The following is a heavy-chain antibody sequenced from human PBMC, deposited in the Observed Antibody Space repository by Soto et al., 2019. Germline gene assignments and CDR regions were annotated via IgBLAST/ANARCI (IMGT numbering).Heavy chain of an antibody. V-gene: IGHV4-30-4*01. D-gene: IGHD1-26*01. CDR3: ARLAGGYNGFFDY. Sequence: SETLSLTCAVSGGSISRGDYYWSWIRQSPGKGLEWIGYIYYSGSTYYNPSLKSPLTISVDTSKNQLSLKLSSVTAADTAVYYCARLAGGYNGFFDYWGQGALVTV. CDR1: GGSISRGDYY. J-gene: IGHJ4*02. CDR2: IYYSGST.